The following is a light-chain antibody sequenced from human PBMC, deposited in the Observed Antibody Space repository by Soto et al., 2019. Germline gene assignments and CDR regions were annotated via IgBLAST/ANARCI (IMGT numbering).Light chain of an antibody. CDR2: GAS. CDR1: QSVSSN. Sequence: EILMTQSPATLSVSPGERATLSCRASQSVSSNLAWYQQTTGQAPRLLTYGASSRATGIPGRFSGIGSGTDCTLTLSRLEPEDFSVYYGQQYGSSPWTFGQGTKVDI. V-gene: IGKV3-20*01. CDR3: QQYGSSPWT. J-gene: IGKJ1*01.